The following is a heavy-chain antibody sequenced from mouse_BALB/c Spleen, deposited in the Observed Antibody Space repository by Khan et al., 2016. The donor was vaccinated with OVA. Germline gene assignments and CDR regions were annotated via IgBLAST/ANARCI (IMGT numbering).Heavy chain of an antibody. CDR1: DYTFNSYY. CDR3: TRSGYGSFAY. V-gene: IGHV1S81*02. J-gene: IGHJ3*01. CDR2: INPNNGDA. D-gene: IGHD2-2*01. Sequence: QIQLVQSGAELVKPGASVKLSCKASDYTFNSYYMYWVKQRPGQGLEWIGEINPNNGDANFNEKFKNKATLTVDKSSNTAFMQLSSLTSEDSAVYYCTRSGYGSFAYWGQGTLVTVSA.